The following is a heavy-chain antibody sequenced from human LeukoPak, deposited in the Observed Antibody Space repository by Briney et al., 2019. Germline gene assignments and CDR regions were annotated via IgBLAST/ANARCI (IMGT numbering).Heavy chain of an antibody. CDR2: ISGSGGST. D-gene: IGHD3-10*01. CDR1: GFTFSSYA. V-gene: IGHV3-23*01. Sequence: PGGSLRLSCAASGFTFSSYAMSWVRQAPGKGLEWVSAISGSGGSTYYADSVKGRLTISRDNSKNTLYLQMNSLRAEDTAVYYCATAPPFGESFYWYFDLWGRGTLVTVSS. CDR3: ATAPPFGESFYWYFDL. J-gene: IGHJ2*01.